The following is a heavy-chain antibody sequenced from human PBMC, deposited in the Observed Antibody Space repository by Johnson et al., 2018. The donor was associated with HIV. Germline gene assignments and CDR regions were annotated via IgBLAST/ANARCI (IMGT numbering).Heavy chain of an antibody. D-gene: IGHD3-10*01. CDR1: GFSVSNNY. V-gene: IGHV3-66*01. Sequence: VQLVESGGGVVRPGGSLRLSCAASGFSVSNNYMSWARQAPGKGLEWVSVIYSGGRTYYADSVKGRFTISRDNSRNTVYLQMNSLRAEDTAVYYCARSGYGSGSTHDAFNVWGRGTKVTVSS. J-gene: IGHJ3*01. CDR2: IYSGGRT. CDR3: ARSGYGSGSTHDAFNV.